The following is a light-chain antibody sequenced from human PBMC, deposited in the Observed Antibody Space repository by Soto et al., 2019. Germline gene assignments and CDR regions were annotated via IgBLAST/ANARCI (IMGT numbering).Light chain of an antibody. CDR2: DAS. CDR3: QQRPNWPLT. J-gene: IGKJ4*01. CDR1: QSISSH. Sequence: EIVLTQSPATLSLSPGERATLSCRASQSISSHLAWYQQKPGQAPSLLMYDASNRATGIPARFSGSGSGTDFTLTISSQEPEDFTVYYCQQRPNWPLTFGGGTKVEIK. V-gene: IGKV3-11*01.